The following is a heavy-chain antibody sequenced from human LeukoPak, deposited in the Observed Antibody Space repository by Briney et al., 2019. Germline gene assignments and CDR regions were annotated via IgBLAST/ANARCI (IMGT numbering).Heavy chain of an antibody. D-gene: IGHD6-13*01. J-gene: IGHJ4*02. CDR2: IKQDGSEK. Sequence: GGSLRLSCAASGFTFSSYWMSWVRQAPGKGLEWVANIKQDGSEKYYVDSVKGRFTIPRDNAKNSLYLQMNSLRAEDTAVYYCARELIAAAGPVIDYWGQGTLVTVSS. V-gene: IGHV3-7*01. CDR1: GFTFSSYW. CDR3: ARELIAAAGPVIDY.